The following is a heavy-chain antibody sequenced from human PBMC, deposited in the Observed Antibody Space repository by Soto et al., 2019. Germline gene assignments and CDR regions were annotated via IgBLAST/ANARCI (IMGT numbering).Heavy chain of an antibody. CDR1: GYIFSSFG. D-gene: IGHD4-17*01. Sequence: QVQLVQSGAEVKKPGASVKVSCQASGYIFSSFGIIWVRQAPGQGLEWMGWISAYNGNTNYAQKFQGRVTMTTDTSTSTAYVEVRSLSSDDTAVYYCARGARDYGYYYGMDVWGQGTTVTVSS. CDR3: ARGARDYGYYYGMDV. V-gene: IGHV1-18*01. CDR2: ISAYNGNT. J-gene: IGHJ6*02.